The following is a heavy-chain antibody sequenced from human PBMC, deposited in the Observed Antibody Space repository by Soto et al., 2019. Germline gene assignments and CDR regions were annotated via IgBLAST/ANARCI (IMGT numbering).Heavy chain of an antibody. Sequence: EVQLVESGGGLVQPGGSLRLSCAASGFTFSSYAMHWVRQAPGKGLEYVSDITSNGGNTDYASSVKGRFTLSRDNSKNTLYLQMGSLRAEDMAVYYCARRIPFGYGMDVWGQGTTVTVSS. CDR3: ARRIPFGYGMDV. V-gene: IGHV3-64*01. J-gene: IGHJ6*02. CDR2: ITSNGGNT. CDR1: GFTFSSYA. D-gene: IGHD2-21*01.